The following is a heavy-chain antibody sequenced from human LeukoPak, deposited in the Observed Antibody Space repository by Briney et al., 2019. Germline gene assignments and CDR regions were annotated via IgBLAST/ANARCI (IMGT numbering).Heavy chain of an antibody. V-gene: IGHV1-8*02. CDR1: GYTFTGYY. CDR2: MNPKSGNS. J-gene: IGHJ5*02. D-gene: IGHD3-9*01. CDR3: ARGDLDWLPLWFDP. Sequence: ASVKVSCKASGYTFTGYYLHWVRQATGQGLEWMGWMNPKSGNSAYAQKFQGRVTMTRNTSISTAYMELRSLMSEDTAMYYCARGDLDWLPLWFDPWGQGTLVTVSS.